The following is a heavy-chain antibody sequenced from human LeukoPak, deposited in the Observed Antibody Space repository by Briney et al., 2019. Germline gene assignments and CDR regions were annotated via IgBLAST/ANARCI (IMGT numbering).Heavy chain of an antibody. V-gene: IGHV3-48*03. Sequence: PGGSLRLSCAASGFTFSSYPMHWVCQAPGKGLEWVSYISSSGSTIYYADSVKGRFTISRDNAKNSLYLQMNSLRAEDTAVYYCARDGGYNWGSGIDYWGQGTLVTVSS. CDR1: GFTFSSYP. D-gene: IGHD7-27*01. CDR2: ISSSGSTI. CDR3: ARDGGYNWGSGIDY. J-gene: IGHJ4*02.